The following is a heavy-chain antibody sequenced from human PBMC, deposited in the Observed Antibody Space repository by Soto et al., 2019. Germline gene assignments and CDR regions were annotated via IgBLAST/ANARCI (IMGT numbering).Heavy chain of an antibody. J-gene: IGHJ6*02. D-gene: IGHD5-18*01. V-gene: IGHV1-69*12. CDR3: ASVDTAISYYYYGMDV. CDR1: GGTFSSYA. CDR2: IIPMFGTA. Sequence: QVQLVQSGAEVKKPGSSVKVSCKASGGTFSSYAISWVRQAPGQGLEWMGGIIPMFGTANDAQKFQGRVTMTGDESTSTAYRELSSLSSEDTVVYYCASVDTAISYYYYGMDVWGQGTTGTVSS.